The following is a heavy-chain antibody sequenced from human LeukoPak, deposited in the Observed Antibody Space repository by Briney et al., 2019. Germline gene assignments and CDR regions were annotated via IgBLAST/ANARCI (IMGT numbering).Heavy chain of an antibody. Sequence: GGSLRLSGAASGFTFDDYAMHWVRQASGKGLEWVSGISWNSGSIGYADSVKGRFTISRDNAKNSLYLQMNSPRAEDTALYYCAKGDYGDYGKLDYWGQGTLVTVSS. D-gene: IGHD4-17*01. CDR1: GFTFDDYA. CDR2: ISWNSGSI. V-gene: IGHV3-9*01. J-gene: IGHJ4*02. CDR3: AKGDYGDYGKLDY.